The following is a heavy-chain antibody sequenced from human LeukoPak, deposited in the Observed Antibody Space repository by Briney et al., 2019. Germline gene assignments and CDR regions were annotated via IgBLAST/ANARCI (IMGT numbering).Heavy chain of an antibody. D-gene: IGHD1-14*01. CDR2: IRSKANSYAT. V-gene: IGHV3-73*01. CDR1: GFTFSGSA. Sequence: GGSLRLSCAASGFTFSGSAMHWVRQASGKGLEWVGRIRSKANSYATAYAASVKGRFTISRDDSKNTAYLQMNSLKTEDTAVYYCTRQTGADRAVIDYWGQGTLVTVSS. J-gene: IGHJ4*02. CDR3: TRQTGADRAVIDY.